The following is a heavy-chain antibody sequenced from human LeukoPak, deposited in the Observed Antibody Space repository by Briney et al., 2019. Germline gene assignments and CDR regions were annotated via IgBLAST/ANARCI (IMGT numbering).Heavy chain of an antibody. CDR3: ANHPPRWLQSSEDFDL. J-gene: IGHJ2*01. V-gene: IGHV3-7*03. Sequence: PGGSLRLSCAASGFTFSHFWMSWVRQAPGKGLEWVAYIKKTGSETYYVDSVKGRFTITRDNTRNSLFLQMYSLRAEDTAVYYCANHPPRWLQSSEDFDLWGRGTLVTVSS. D-gene: IGHD5-24*01. CDR1: GFTFSHFW. CDR2: IKKTGSET.